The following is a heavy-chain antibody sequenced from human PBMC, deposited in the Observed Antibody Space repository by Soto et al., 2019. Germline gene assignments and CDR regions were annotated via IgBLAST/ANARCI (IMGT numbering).Heavy chain of an antibody. Sequence: QVQLQESGPGLVKPSETLSLTCAVSGDSISSPNWWSWYRQSPGKGLELIGEMFASGSSNYNPSLDGRVTISLDTSKNHFSLTLTSLTAADTAIYYCAREGFDHRPDYWGQGLPVSVSS. CDR2: MFASGSS. V-gene: IGHV4-4*02. CDR1: GDSISSPNW. CDR3: AREGFDHRPDY. J-gene: IGHJ4*02.